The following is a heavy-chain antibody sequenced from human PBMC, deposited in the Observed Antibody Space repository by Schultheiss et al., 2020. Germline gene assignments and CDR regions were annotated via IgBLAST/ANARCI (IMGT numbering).Heavy chain of an antibody. D-gene: IGHD6-13*01. CDR1: GGSFSGYY. CDR2: INHTGST. Sequence: SATLSLTCAGYGGSFSGYYWSWLRQPPGKGLELIGEINHTGSTKYNPSLKSRITMSADTSKNQSSLKLSAVTAADTAVNYFAWGSIAAAGTEFDPWGQGTLVTVSS. CDR3: AWGSIAAAGTEFDP. V-gene: IGHV4-34*09. J-gene: IGHJ5*01.